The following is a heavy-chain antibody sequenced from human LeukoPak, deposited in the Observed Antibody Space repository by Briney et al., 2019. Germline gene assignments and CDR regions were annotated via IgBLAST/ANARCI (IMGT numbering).Heavy chain of an antibody. CDR3: ARRGYNWNYDY. CDR2: IYYSGST. D-gene: IGHD1-7*01. J-gene: IGHJ4*02. V-gene: IGHV4-39*01. Sequence: PSETLSLTCTVSGGSISSSSYYWGWIRQPPGKGLEWIGSIYYSGSTYYNPSLKSRVTISVDTSKNQFSLKLSSVTAADTAVYYCARRGYNWNYDYWGQGTLVTVSS. CDR1: GGSISSSSYY.